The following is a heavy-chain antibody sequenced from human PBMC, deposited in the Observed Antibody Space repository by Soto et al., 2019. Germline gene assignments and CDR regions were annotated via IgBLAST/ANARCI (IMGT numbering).Heavy chain of an antibody. CDR3: ARDFRTYSHGVDV. CDR2: INPSSGGT. CDR1: GYPFTGPY. J-gene: IGHJ6*02. Sequence: QAQLVQSGTEVKKPGASVKVSCKASGYPFTGPYIYWVRQAPGQGLEWMGRINPSSGGTEFAEKFQGRVTVTRDTSIMTVFLELSSLTSDDTGVYCCARDFRTYSHGVDVCGQGTAVTVSS. V-gene: IGHV1-2*05. D-gene: IGHD1-26*01.